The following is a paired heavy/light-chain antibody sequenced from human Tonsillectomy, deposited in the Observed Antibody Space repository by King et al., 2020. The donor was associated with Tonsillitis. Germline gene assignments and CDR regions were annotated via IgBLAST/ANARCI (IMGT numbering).Light chain of an antibody. V-gene: IGKV1-17*01. CDR2: AAS. CDR1: QGIRNG. CDR3: LQHNSYPWT. J-gene: IGKJ1*01. Sequence: DIQMTQSPSSLSASVGDRVTITCRASQGIRNGLGWYQQKPGKAPKRLIYAASSLQSGVPSRFSGSGSGTEFTLTISSLQPEDVATYYCLQHNSYPWTFGQGTKVEIK.
Heavy chain of an antibody. CDR1: GFIFNTYN. Sequence: QVQPVESGGGVVQPGRSLRLSCATSGFIFNTYNVHWVRQAPGRGLEWVAVMSYDGSIKYYADSVKGRFTSSRDNSKNTLYLQMNSLRVEDTAVYYCASLDWLSLDYWGQGTQVTVSS. V-gene: IGHV3-30-3*01. CDR3: ASLDWLSLDY. J-gene: IGHJ4*02. D-gene: IGHD3-9*01. CDR2: MSYDGSIK.